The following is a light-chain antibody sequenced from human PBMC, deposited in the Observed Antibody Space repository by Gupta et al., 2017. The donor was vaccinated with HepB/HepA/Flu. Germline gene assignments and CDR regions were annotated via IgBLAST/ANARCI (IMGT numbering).Light chain of an antibody. CDR3: QQYDSSPPYT. CDR2: HAS. Sequence: EIVLTQTPGTLSLSTGERATLSCRASQSVSSSYLAWYQQKPGQAPRLLMYHASSRATGIPDRFSGSGSGTDFTLTISRLEPGDFAVYYCQQYDSSPPYTFGQGTKLEIK. J-gene: IGKJ2*01. CDR1: QSVSSSY. V-gene: IGKV3-20*01.